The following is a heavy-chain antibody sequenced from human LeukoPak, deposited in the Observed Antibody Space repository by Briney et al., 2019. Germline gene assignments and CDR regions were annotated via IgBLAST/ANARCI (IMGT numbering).Heavy chain of an antibody. V-gene: IGHV1-8*01. CDR3: ARGPQWMGYYYYYYMDV. CDR1: GYTLTSYD. CDR2: MNPDSGNT. D-gene: IGHD6-19*01. J-gene: IGHJ6*03. Sequence: GASVKVSCKASGYTLTSYDINWVRQATGQGLEWMGWMNPDSGNTGYAQKFQGRVTMTRNTSISTAYMELSSLRSEDTAVYYCARGPQWMGYYYYYYMDVWGKGTTVTVSS.